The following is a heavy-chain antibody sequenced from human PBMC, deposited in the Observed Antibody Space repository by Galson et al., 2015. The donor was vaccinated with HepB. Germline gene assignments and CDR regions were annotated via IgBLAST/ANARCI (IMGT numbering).Heavy chain of an antibody. V-gene: IGHV1-3*01. J-gene: IGHJ5*02. CDR3: ARDGIMVRGVSMANWFDP. Sequence: SVKVSCKASGYIFTNYAIHWVRQAPGQGLEWMGWINAGNGYTKYSHEFERRVTFTRDTSASTAYMEVTSLRSEDTAVYYCARDGIMVRGVSMANWFDPWGQGTLVTVSP. D-gene: IGHD3-10*01. CDR1: GYIFTNYA. CDR2: INAGNGYT.